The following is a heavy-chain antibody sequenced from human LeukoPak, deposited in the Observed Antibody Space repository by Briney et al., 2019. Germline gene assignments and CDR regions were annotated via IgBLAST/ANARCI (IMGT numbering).Heavy chain of an antibody. CDR1: GGTFTSYA. V-gene: IGHV1-69*05. CDR3: ARGGGNGGSYYNWFDP. D-gene: IGHD1-26*01. Sequence: SLKVSCKAFGGTFTSYAISWVRQAPGQRLEWMGRIIPIFGTANYAQKFQGRVTITTDESTSTAYMELSSLRSEDTAVYYCARGGGNGGSYYNWFDPWGQGTLVTVSS. J-gene: IGHJ5*02. CDR2: IIPIFGTA.